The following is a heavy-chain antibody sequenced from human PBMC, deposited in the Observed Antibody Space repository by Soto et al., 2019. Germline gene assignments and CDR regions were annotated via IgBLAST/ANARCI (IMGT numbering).Heavy chain of an antibody. V-gene: IGHV3-30*18. J-gene: IGHJ6*04. CDR1: GFTFSSYG. D-gene: IGHD2-15*01. CDR2: ISYDGSNK. Sequence: PGGSLRLSCAASGFTFSSYGMHWVRQAPGKWLEWVAVISYDGSNKYYADSVKGRFTISRDNSKNTLYLQMNSLRAEDTAVYYCAKDVRYWSGGSRHRLEYYYYGMDVWGKGTTVNAPS. CDR3: AKDVRYWSGGSRHRLEYYYYGMDV.